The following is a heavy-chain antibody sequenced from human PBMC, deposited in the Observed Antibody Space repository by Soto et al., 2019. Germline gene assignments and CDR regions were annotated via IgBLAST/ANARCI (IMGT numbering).Heavy chain of an antibody. CDR1: GASINSGSYY. J-gene: IGHJ4*02. V-gene: IGHV4-39*01. CDR3: ARQRNDFGAAPSYSTSDF. Sequence: PSETLSLTCTVSGASINSGSYYWVWIRQPPGQGLEWIASIYYSGSTFYNPSLKSRVAIFVDASKKQFSLKLNSVTAADTAVYYSARQRNDFGAAPSYSTSDFRGQGILLTVYS. CDR2: IYYSGST. D-gene: IGHD6-6*01.